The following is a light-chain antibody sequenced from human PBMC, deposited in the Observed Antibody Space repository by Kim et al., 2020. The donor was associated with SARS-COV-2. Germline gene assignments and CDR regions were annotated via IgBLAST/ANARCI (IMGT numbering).Light chain of an antibody. Sequence: QAVVTQEPSLTVSPGGTVTLTCASSTGAVTSGYYPNWFQQKLGQAPRALIYSISNKHSWTPARFSGSLLGGKAALTLSGVQPEDEAEYYCLLYYGGAQVFGGGAQLTVL. V-gene: IGLV7-43*01. J-gene: IGLJ2*01. CDR2: SIS. CDR3: LLYYGGAQV. CDR1: TGAVTSGYY.